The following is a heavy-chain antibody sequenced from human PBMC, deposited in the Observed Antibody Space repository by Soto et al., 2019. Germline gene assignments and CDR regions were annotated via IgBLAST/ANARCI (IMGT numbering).Heavy chain of an antibody. Sequence: HPGGSLRLSCAASGFTFSSYAMSWVRQAPGKGLEWVSAISGSGGSTYYADSVKGRFTISRDNSKNTLYLQMSSLRAEDTAVYYCAKEYLRDGYNWDFDYWGQGTLVTVSS. J-gene: IGHJ4*02. CDR1: GFTFSSYA. V-gene: IGHV3-23*01. CDR3: AKEYLRDGYNWDFDY. D-gene: IGHD5-12*01. CDR2: ISGSGGST.